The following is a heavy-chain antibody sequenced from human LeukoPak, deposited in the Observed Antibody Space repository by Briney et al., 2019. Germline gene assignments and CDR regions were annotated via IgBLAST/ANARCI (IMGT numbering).Heavy chain of an antibody. CDR1: GGSISSSSYY. D-gene: IGHD1-26*01. J-gene: IGHJ4*02. V-gene: IGHV4-39*07. CDR2: IYYSGST. Sequence: SETLSLTCTVSGGSISSSSYYWGWIRQPPGKGLEWIGSIYYSGSTYYNPSLKSRVTISVDTSKNQFSLKLSSVTAADTAVYYCARDPIVMRGSYYFDYWGQGTLVTVSS. CDR3: ARDPIVMRGSYYFDY.